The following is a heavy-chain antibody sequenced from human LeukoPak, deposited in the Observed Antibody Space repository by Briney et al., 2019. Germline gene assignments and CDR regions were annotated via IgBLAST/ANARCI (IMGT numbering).Heavy chain of an antibody. CDR3: AKAFSAYENWPPNWFDP. V-gene: IGHV3-23*01. J-gene: IGHJ5*02. CDR1: GFTFSTFA. CDR2: TSGSGGGT. Sequence: PGGSLRLSCAASGFTFSTFAMSWVRQAPGKGLEWVSATSGSGGGTYYADSVKGRLTISRDNSKNTLYLQMCSLRAEDTAVYYCAKAFSAYENWPPNWFDPWGQGTLVTVSS. D-gene: IGHD5-12*01.